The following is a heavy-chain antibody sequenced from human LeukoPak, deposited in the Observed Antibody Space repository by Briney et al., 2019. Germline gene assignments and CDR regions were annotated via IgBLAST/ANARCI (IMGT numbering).Heavy chain of an antibody. J-gene: IGHJ4*02. CDR1: GGTLSSYA. CDR3: AREDDSGSYFVDY. D-gene: IGHD1-26*01. CDR2: IIPIFGTA. Sequence: ASVKVSCKASGGTLSSYAISWVRQAPGQGLEWMGGIIPIFGTANYAQKFQGRVTITADESTSTAYMELSSLRSEDTAVYYCAREDDSGSYFVDYWGQGTLVTVSS. V-gene: IGHV1-69*13.